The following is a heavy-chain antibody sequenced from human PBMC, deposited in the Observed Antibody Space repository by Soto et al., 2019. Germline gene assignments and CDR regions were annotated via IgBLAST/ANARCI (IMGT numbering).Heavy chain of an antibody. Sequence: EVQLVESGGGLVQPGGSLRLSCVVSGVTFSSYSMNWVRQAPEKGLEWVSYISSGSSTIYYADSVKGRFTISRDNAKNSLYLQMNSLRAEDTAVYYGARRGGISCDYWGQGTLVTVSS. V-gene: IGHV3-48*01. J-gene: IGHJ4*02. CDR3: ARRGGISCDY. CDR1: GVTFSSYS. CDR2: ISSGSSTI.